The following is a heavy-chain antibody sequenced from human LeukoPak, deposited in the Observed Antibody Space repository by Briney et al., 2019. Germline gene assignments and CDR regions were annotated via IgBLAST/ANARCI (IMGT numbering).Heavy chain of an antibody. CDR2: IYYSGST. J-gene: IGHJ3*02. D-gene: IGHD6-19*01. Sequence: PSGTLSLTCAVSGGSISSNNWWGWVRQPPGKGLEWIGYIYYSGSTNYNPSLKSRVTISVDTSKNQFSLKLSSVTAADTAVYYCARGHTQAQWLVHDAFDIWGQGTMVTVSS. CDR3: ARGHTQAQWLVHDAFDI. CDR1: GGSISSNNW. V-gene: IGHV4-4*02.